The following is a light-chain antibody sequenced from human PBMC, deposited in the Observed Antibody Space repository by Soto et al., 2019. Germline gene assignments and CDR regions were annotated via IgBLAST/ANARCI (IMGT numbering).Light chain of an antibody. Sequence: EIVMTQSPATLSVSPGEGATLSCRASQSLSSNLAWYQQKPGQAPRLLIYGASSRATGIPARFSGSGSGTDFTLTISRLDPEDFAVYYCQQYGSSASFGQGTKVDIK. CDR3: QQYGSSAS. CDR1: QSLSSN. V-gene: IGKV3-15*01. CDR2: GAS. J-gene: IGKJ1*01.